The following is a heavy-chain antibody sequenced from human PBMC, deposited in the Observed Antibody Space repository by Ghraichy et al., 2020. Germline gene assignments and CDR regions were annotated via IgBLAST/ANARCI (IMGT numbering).Heavy chain of an antibody. CDR1: GFTFSSYS. CDR3: ASCYGSGSYYNEGDAFDI. D-gene: IGHD3-10*01. CDR2: ISSSSSYI. V-gene: IGHV3-21*01. Sequence: GGSLRLSCAASGFTFSSYSMNWVHQAPGKGLEWVSSISSSSSYIYYADSVKGRFTISRDNAKNSLYLQMNSLRAEDTAVYYCASCYGSGSYYNEGDAFDIWGQGTMVTVSS. J-gene: IGHJ3*02.